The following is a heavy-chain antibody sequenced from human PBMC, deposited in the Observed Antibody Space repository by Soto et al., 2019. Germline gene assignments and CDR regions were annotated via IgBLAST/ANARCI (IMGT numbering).Heavy chain of an antibody. CDR3: ARLSGYSSGWDYYYYGMDV. J-gene: IGHJ6*02. Sequence: SETLSLTCTVSGGSISSSSYYWGWIRQPPGKGLEWIGSIYYSGSTYYNPSLKSRVTISVDTSKNQFSLKLSSVTAADTAVYYCARLSGYSSGWDYYYYGMDVWGQGTTVTVSS. CDR2: IYYSGST. V-gene: IGHV4-39*07. D-gene: IGHD6-19*01. CDR1: GGSISSSSYY.